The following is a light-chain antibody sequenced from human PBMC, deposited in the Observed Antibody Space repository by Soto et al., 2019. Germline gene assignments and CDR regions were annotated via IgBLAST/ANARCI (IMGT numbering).Light chain of an antibody. CDR2: EGS. Sequence: QSALTQPASVSGSPGQSITISCTGTSSDVGSYNLVAWYQQHPGKAPKLMIYEGSKGPSGVSNRFSGSKSGNTASLTISGRQADDEADYYCCSYAGSSTCVFGGGTKVTVL. CDR3: CSYAGSSTCV. V-gene: IGLV2-23*01. CDR1: SSDVGSYNL. J-gene: IGLJ3*02.